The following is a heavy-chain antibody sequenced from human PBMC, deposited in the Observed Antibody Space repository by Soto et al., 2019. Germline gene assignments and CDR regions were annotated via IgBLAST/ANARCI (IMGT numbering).Heavy chain of an antibody. D-gene: IGHD4-17*01. V-gene: IGHV3-30-3*01. J-gene: IGHJ6*02. CDR1: GCTFSSYA. CDR3: ARGRNDYGDYYDGMDV. Sequence: PGGSLRLSCASSGCTFSSYAMHWVRQAPGKGLVWVAVISYDGSNKYYADSVKGRFTISRDNSKNTLYLQMNSLRAEDTAVYYCARGRNDYGDYYDGMDVWGQGPTVTVSS. CDR2: ISYDGSNK.